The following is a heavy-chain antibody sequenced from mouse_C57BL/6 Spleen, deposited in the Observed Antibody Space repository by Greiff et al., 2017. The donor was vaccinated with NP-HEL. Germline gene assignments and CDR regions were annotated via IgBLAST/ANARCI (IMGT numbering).Heavy chain of an antibody. V-gene: IGHV1-72*01. CDR2: IDPNSGGT. J-gene: IGHJ4*01. D-gene: IGHD1-1*01. CDR1: GYTFTSYW. Sequence: QVQLQQPGAELVKPGASVKLSCKASGYTFTSYWMHWVKQRPGRGLEWIGRIDPNSGGTKYNEKFKSKATLTVDKPSSTAYMQLSSLTSEDSAVYYCARPLITTVVATEAMDYWGQGTSVTVSS. CDR3: ARPLITTVVATEAMDY.